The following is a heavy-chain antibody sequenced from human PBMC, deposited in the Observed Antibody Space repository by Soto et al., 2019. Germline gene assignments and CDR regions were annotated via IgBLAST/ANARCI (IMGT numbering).Heavy chain of an antibody. CDR2: ISGSGGST. CDR1: GFTFSSYA. V-gene: IGHV3-23*01. J-gene: IGHJ5*02. Sequence: EVQLLESGGGLVQPGGSLRLSCAASGFTFSSYAMSWVRQAPGKGLEWVSAISGSGGSTYYADSVKGRFTISRDNSKNALYLQMNSLRAEDTAVYYCAKDRGYSGYEPNWFDPWGQGTLVTVS. D-gene: IGHD5-12*01. CDR3: AKDRGYSGYEPNWFDP.